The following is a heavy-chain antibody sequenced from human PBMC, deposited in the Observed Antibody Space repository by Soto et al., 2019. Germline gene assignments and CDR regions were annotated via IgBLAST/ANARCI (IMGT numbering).Heavy chain of an antibody. CDR2: INAGNGNT. J-gene: IGHJ4*02. Sequence: ASVKVSFKASGYTFTSYAMHWVRQAPGQRLEWMGWINAGNGNTKYSQKFQGRVTITRDTSASTAYMELSSLRSEDTAVYYCAKGLAAAGPFDYWGQGTLVTVSS. CDR1: GYTFTSYA. D-gene: IGHD6-13*01. CDR3: AKGLAAAGPFDY. V-gene: IGHV1-3*01.